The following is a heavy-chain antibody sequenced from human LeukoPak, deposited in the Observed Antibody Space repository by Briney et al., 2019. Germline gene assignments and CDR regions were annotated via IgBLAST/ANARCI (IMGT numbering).Heavy chain of an antibody. CDR3: ARGRDLGYGMDV. V-gene: IGHV1-8*01. Sequence: ASVKVSFKASGYTFTSYDINWVQQATGQGLEWMGWMNTNSGNTGYAQKFQGRVTMTRDTSISTAYMELSSLRSEDTAVYYCARGRDLGYGMDVWGQGTTVTVSS. J-gene: IGHJ6*02. CDR2: MNTNSGNT. D-gene: IGHD3-16*01. CDR1: GYTFTSYD.